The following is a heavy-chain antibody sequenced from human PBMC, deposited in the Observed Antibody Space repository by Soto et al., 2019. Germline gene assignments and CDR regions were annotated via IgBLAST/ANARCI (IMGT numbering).Heavy chain of an antibody. J-gene: IGHJ4*02. Sequence: QVQLVESGGGVVQPGRSLRLSCAASGFTFSNYGMHWVRQAPGKGLEWVAVIWYDGSYKYYADSVKGRFTISRDNSRTTLHLQMNSLRAEDTAVYYCAKDAGRYTYGLRDCWSQGTLVTVSS. CDR3: AKDAGRYTYGLRDC. CDR2: IWYDGSYK. D-gene: IGHD5-18*01. V-gene: IGHV3-33*06. CDR1: GFTFSNYG.